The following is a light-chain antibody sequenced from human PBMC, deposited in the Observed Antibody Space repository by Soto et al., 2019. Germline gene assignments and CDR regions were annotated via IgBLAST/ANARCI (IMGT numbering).Light chain of an antibody. J-gene: IGLJ1*01. CDR2: EVS. CDR1: SRDVGGYNY. CDR3: SSYTSSSTYV. V-gene: IGLV2-14*01. Sequence: QSVLTQPASVSGSPGQSITISCTGTSRDVGGYNYVSWHQQHPGKAPKVMIYEVSNRPSGVSNRFSGSKSGNTASLTISGLQAEDEADYYCSSYTSSSTYVFGTGTKLTVL.